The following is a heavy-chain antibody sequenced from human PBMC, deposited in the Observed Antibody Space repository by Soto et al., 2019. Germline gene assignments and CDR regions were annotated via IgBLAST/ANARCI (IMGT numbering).Heavy chain of an antibody. D-gene: IGHD3-16*02. CDR1: W. V-gene: IGHV4-4*02. J-gene: IGHJ4*02. CDR3: ARVSKDDYVWGSYRYFDY. CDR2: IYHSGSN. Sequence: WWSWVRQAPGKGLEWIGEIYHSGSNNYKPSPKSRVTISVDKSKNQFPLKLSSVTAADTAVYYCARVSKDDYVWGSYRYFDYWGQGTLVTVSS.